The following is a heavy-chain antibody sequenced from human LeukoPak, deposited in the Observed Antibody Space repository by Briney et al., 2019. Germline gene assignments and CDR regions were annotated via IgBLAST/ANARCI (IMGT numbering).Heavy chain of an antibody. D-gene: IGHD3-10*01. CDR2: IYYSGST. Sequence: SETLSLTCTVSGGSISSSSYYWGWIRQPPGKGLEWIGSIYYSGSTYYNPSLKSRVTISVDTSKNQFSLKLSSVTAADTAVYYCARHEIVTMVRGVITSFDPWGQGTLVTVSS. V-gene: IGHV4-39*01. CDR3: ARHEIVTMVRGVITSFDP. CDR1: GGSISSSSYY. J-gene: IGHJ5*02.